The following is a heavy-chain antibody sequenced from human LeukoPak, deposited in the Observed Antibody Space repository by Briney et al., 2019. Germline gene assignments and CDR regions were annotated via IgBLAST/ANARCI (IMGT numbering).Heavy chain of an antibody. V-gene: IGHV3-49*04. CDR2: IRSKAYGGTT. D-gene: IGHD6-6*01. Sequence: PGGSLRLSCTASGFTFGDYAMTWVRQAPGKGLEWVGFIRSKAYGGTTEYAASVKGRFTISRDDSKSIAYLQMNSLKTEDTAVYFCSRSSFVRGYYGLDVWGQGTTVTVSS. CDR1: GFTFGDYA. J-gene: IGHJ6*02. CDR3: SRSSFVRGYYGLDV.